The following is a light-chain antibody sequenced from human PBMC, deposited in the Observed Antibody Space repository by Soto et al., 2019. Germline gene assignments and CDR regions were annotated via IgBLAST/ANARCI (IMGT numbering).Light chain of an antibody. V-gene: IGKV1-5*01. Sequence: DPQMTQSPSTLSASVGDRVTITCRASQSISIWLAWYQQKPGKAPRILISDASSLESGVPSRFSGSGSGTEFTLTISSLQPDDLATYYCQQYNSYPHTFGQGTKLEIK. J-gene: IGKJ2*01. CDR1: QSISIW. CDR2: DAS. CDR3: QQYNSYPHT.